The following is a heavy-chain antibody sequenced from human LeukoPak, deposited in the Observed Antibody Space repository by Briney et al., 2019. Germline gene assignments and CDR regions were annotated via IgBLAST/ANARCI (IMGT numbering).Heavy chain of an antibody. CDR3: AQWRRNWFDP. CDR1: GFSLPTSGVG. Sequence: SGPTLVKPTQTLTLTCTFSGFSLPTSGVGVGWIRQPPGKALEWLSLIYWDDDKRYSPSLKSRLIITKDTSKNQVVLTMTNMDPVDTATYYCAQWRRNWFDPWGQGTLVTVSS. J-gene: IGHJ5*02. CDR2: IYWDDDK. D-gene: IGHD3-3*01. V-gene: IGHV2-5*02.